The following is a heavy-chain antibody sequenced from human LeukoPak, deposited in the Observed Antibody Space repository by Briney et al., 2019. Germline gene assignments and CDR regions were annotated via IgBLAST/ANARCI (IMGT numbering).Heavy chain of an antibody. CDR1: GFTFSSYS. D-gene: IGHD6-13*01. Sequence: GGSLRLSCAASGFTFSSYSMNWVRQAPGKGLEWVSYISSSSTIYYADSVKGRFTISRDNAKNSLYLQMNSLRDEDTAVYYCARDHAAAGNFDYWGQGTLVTVSS. CDR3: ARDHAAAGNFDY. CDR2: ISSSSTI. V-gene: IGHV3-48*02. J-gene: IGHJ4*02.